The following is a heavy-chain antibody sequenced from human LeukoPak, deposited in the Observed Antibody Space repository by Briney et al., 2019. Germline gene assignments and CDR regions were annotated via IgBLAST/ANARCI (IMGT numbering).Heavy chain of an antibody. CDR2: ISYDGSNK. J-gene: IGHJ4*02. CDR3: ARGQRWLLDY. Sequence: PGGSLRLSCAASGFTFSSYAMHWVRQAPGKGLEWVAVISYDGSNKYYADSVKGRFTISRDNSKNTLYLQMNSLRAEDTAVYYCARGQRWLLDYWGQGTLVTVSS. D-gene: IGHD5-24*01. V-gene: IGHV3-30-3*01. CDR1: GFTFSSYA.